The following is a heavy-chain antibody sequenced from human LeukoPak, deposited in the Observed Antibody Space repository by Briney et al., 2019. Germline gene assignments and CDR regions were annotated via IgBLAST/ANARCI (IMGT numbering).Heavy chain of an antibody. CDR3: ARDKIVGATHFDY. J-gene: IGHJ4*02. Sequence: GGSLRLSCAASGFTFSSYGMHWVRQAPGKGLEWVAFIRYDGSNKYHADSVKGRFTISRDNSKNTLYLQMNSLRGEDTAVYYCARDKIVGATHFDYWGQGTLVTVSS. CDR2: IRYDGSNK. V-gene: IGHV3-30*02. D-gene: IGHD1-26*01. CDR1: GFTFSSYG.